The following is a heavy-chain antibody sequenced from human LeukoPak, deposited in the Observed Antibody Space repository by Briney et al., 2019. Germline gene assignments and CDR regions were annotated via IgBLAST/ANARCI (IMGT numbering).Heavy chain of an antibody. CDR3: VRGAGGPRNYVLDY. V-gene: IGHV3-74*01. Sequence: GGSLRLSCAASGFTFSNYWIHWVRQAPGMGLVWVSRLNSDGTTINYADSVKGRFTISRDNAKNTVYLQMSGLRDDDTALYFCVRGAGGPRNYVLDYWGQGALVSVSS. J-gene: IGHJ4*02. CDR2: LNSDGTTI. D-gene: IGHD3-10*02. CDR1: GFTFSNYW.